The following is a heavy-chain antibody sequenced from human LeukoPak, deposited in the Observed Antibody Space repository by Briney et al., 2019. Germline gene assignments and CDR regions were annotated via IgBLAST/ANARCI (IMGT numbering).Heavy chain of an antibody. CDR3: ARDSSSGLVNY. Sequence: SETLSLTCTVSGGSISSYYWSWIRQPPGKGLEWIGYIYYSGSTDYNPSLKSRVTISVDTSKNQFSLKLSSVTAADTAVYYCARDSSSGLVNYWGQGTLVTVSS. D-gene: IGHD1-26*01. CDR2: IYYSGST. CDR1: GGSISSYY. J-gene: IGHJ4*02. V-gene: IGHV4-59*01.